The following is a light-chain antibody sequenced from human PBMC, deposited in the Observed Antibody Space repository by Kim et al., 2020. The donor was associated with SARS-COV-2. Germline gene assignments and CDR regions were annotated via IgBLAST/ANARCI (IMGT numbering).Light chain of an antibody. Sequence: SYELTQPPSVSVSPGQTASITCSGDKLGDKYACWYQQKSGQSPVLVIYQDSKRPSGIPERISGSNSGNTATLTISGTQAMDEADYYCQAWDSNTVVFGGGTKLTVL. CDR3: QAWDSNTVV. J-gene: IGLJ2*01. CDR1: KLGDKY. CDR2: QDS. V-gene: IGLV3-1*01.